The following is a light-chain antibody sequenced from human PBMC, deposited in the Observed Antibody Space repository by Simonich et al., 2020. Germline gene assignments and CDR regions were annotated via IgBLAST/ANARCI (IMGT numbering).Light chain of an antibody. J-gene: IGKJ2*01. CDR3: QQYNNWPMYT. Sequence: EIVMTQSPATLSVSPGERATLSCRASQSVSSNLACYQQKPGQAPRLLIYGASTRATGIPARFSVSGSGTEFTLTISSMQSEDFAVYYCQQYNNWPMYTFGQGTKLEIK. CDR2: GAS. CDR1: QSVSSN. V-gene: IGKV3-15*01.